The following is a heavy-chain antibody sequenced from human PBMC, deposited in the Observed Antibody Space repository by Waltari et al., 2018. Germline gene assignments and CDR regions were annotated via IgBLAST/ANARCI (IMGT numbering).Heavy chain of an antibody. D-gene: IGHD3-16*01. CDR2: IKEDGGEK. CDR1: GFPFSYHW. J-gene: IGHJ4*02. V-gene: IGHV3-7*01. Sequence: EVQLVESGGGLVQPGGSLRPSCAASGFPFSYHWMTWVRQAPGKGLEWVANIKEDGGEKYYVDSVKGRFTISRDNAENTLFLQMNSLRTEDTAVYYCVRDGGGGYNQIDFWGQGTLVTVSS. CDR3: VRDGGGGYNQIDF.